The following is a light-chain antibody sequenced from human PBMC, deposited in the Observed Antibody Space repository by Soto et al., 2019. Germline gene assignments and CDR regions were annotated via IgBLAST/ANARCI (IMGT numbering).Light chain of an antibody. CDR1: QSISIW. Sequence: DIQMTQSPSTLSASVGDRVTITCRASQSISIWLAWYQQKPGKAPKLLIYDASSLESGGPSTFSGSGSGTEFTLTIFSLQPDDLATYYCQHYNSYSAWTFGQGTEVLSK. V-gene: IGKV1-5*01. J-gene: IGKJ1*01. CDR3: QHYNSYSAWT. CDR2: DAS.